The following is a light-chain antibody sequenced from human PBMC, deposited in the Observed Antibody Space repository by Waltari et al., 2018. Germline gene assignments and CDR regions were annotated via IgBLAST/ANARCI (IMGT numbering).Light chain of an antibody. CDR1: QNINTY. CDR2: AAS. J-gene: IGKJ1*01. Sequence: DFQMTQSPSSLSASVGDRVTITCRASQNINTYLNWYQQKPGKAPNLLIYAASTLQNGVPLRFSGSGSGTDFTLTISSLQPEDFATYYCQQSYSTPRTLGQGTRVEIK. V-gene: IGKV1-39*01. CDR3: QQSYSTPRT.